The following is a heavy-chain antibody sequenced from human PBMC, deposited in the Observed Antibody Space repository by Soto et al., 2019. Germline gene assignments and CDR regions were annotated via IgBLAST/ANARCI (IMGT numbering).Heavy chain of an antibody. D-gene: IGHD3-3*01. Sequence: KISSQGSGSIFTRYWICWLRQMPGKGLEWMGIIYPGDSDTRYSPSFQGQVTISADKSISTAYLQWSSLKASDTAMYYCASSYDFWAPYDASDCWGQGSTVTVS. J-gene: IGHJ6*02. CDR3: ASSYDFWAPYDASDC. V-gene: IGHV5-51*01. CDR1: GSIFTRYW. CDR2: IYPGDSDT.